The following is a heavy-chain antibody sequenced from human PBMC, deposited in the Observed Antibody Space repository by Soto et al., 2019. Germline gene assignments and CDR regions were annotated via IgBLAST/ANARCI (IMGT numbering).Heavy chain of an antibody. CDR1: GGTFSSYA. D-gene: IGHD3-3*01. Sequence: QVQLVQSGAEVKKPGSSVKVSCKASGGTFSSYAISWVRQAPGQGLEWMGGIIPIFGTANYAQKFQGRVTITADESTSTAYMELSSLRSEDTAVYYSARVGVYDFWSGYRLDYWGQGTLVTVSS. CDR3: ARVGVYDFWSGYRLDY. CDR2: IIPIFGTA. J-gene: IGHJ4*02. V-gene: IGHV1-69*01.